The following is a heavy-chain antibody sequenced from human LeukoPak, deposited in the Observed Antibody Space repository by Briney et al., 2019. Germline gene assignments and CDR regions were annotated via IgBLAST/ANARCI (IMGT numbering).Heavy chain of an antibody. Sequence: SETLSLTCTVSGDSLTSGSRYWSWIRQPAGKGLEWIGHFYSSTRTTYNPSLESRVTISGDTAKNQLSLKLDSVTAADTAVYFCARCMSELDYGDYAYYYHMDVWGKGTTVTVSS. CDR2: FYSSTRT. CDR3: ARCMSELDYGDYAYYYHMDV. D-gene: IGHD4-17*01. V-gene: IGHV4-61*09. CDR1: GDSLTSGSRY. J-gene: IGHJ6*04.